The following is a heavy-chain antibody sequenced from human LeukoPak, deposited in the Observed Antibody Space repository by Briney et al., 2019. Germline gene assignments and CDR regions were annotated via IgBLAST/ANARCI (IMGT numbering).Heavy chain of an antibody. J-gene: IGHJ4*02. CDR1: GGSFSGYY. Sequence: PSETLSLTCAVYGGSFSGYYWSWIRQPPGKGLEWIGEINHSGSTNYNPSLKSRVTISVDTSKNQFSLKLSSVTAADTAVYYCARARWWLQYFDYWGQGTLVTVSS. V-gene: IGHV4-34*01. CDR3: ARARWWLQYFDY. D-gene: IGHD5-24*01. CDR2: INHSGST.